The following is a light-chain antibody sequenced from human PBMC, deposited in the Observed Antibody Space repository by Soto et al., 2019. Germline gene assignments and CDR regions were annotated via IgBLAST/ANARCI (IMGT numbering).Light chain of an antibody. J-gene: IGLJ1*01. Sequence: QSALTQPPSASGSPGQSVTISCTGTSSDVGGYNYVSWYQQHPGKAPKLMIYEVNKRPSGVPDRFSGSKSGNTASLTVSGLLAEDEAHYYCSSFAGGNKIFGTGTKLTVL. V-gene: IGLV2-8*01. CDR2: EVN. CDR3: SSFAGGNKI. CDR1: SSDVGGYNY.